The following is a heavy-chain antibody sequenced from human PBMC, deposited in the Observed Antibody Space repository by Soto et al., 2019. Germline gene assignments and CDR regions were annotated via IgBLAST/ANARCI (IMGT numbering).Heavy chain of an antibody. V-gene: IGHV2-5*02. CDR1: GFSLSTSGVG. CDR2: IYWDDDK. Sequence: QITLKESGPTLVKPTQTLTLTCTFSGFSLSTSGVGVAWIRQPPGKALEWLALIYWDDDKRYRPSLETRLTIATDTSKTQVVLTMTNMDSVDTATYSCAYLPCSGGSCYWFSYSGMDVWGQGTTVTVSS. J-gene: IGHJ6*02. D-gene: IGHD2-15*01. CDR3: AYLPCSGGSCYWFSYSGMDV.